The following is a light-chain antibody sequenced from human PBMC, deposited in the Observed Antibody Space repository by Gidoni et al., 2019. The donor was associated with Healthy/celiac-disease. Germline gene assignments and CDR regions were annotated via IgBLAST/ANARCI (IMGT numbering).Light chain of an antibody. J-gene: IGKJ1*01. CDR1: QSVSSSY. CDR3: QQYGSSPWM. V-gene: IGKV3-20*01. CDR2: GAS. Sequence: EIVLTQSPGTLSLSPGERATLSCRASQSVSSSYLAWYQQKPGQAPRLPIYGASSRATGIPDRFSGSGSGTDFTLTISRLEPEDFAVYYCQQYGSSPWMFXQXTKVEIK.